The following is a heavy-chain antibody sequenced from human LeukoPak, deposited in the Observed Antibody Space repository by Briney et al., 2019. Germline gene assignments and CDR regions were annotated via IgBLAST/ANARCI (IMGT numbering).Heavy chain of an antibody. V-gene: IGHV3-23*01. CDR1: GFTFSSYA. CDR2: ISGSGGST. Sequence: HSGGSLRLSCAASGFTFSSYAMSWVRQAPGKGLEWVSAISGSGGSTYYADSVKGRFTISRDNSKNTLYLQMNSLRAEDTAVYYCANLRGSYQAEQKDYWGQGTLVTVSS. J-gene: IGHJ4*02. CDR3: ANLRGSYQAEQKDY. D-gene: IGHD1-26*01.